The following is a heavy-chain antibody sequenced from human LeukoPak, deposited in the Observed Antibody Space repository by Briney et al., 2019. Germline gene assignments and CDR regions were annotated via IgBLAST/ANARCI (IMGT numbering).Heavy chain of an antibody. CDR3: ARDGQAFNSNWDYFEY. CDR1: GFTFSTYA. V-gene: IGHV3-23*01. J-gene: IGHJ4*02. D-gene: IGHD7-27*01. CDR2: IHNDAVGT. Sequence: GGSLRLSCAASGFTFSTYAMSWVRQAPGKGLEWVSLIHNDAVGTYYAGSVKGRFTISRDNSKNTLYLQMNNLRAEDTALYYCARDGQAFNSNWDYFEYWGQGTPVTVSS.